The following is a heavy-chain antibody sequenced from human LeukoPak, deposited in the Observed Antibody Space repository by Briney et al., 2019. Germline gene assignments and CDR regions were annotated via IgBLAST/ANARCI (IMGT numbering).Heavy chain of an antibody. Sequence: GGSLRLSCAASGFTFSSYAMSWVRQAPGKGLEWVSAISGSGGSTYYADSVKGRFTISRDNSKNTLYLQMNSLRAEDTAEYYCAKDIIKGRTVTTSFDYWGQGTLVTVSS. CDR3: AKDIIKGRTVTTSFDY. V-gene: IGHV3-23*01. D-gene: IGHD4-17*01. CDR2: ISGSGGST. CDR1: GFTFSSYA. J-gene: IGHJ4*02.